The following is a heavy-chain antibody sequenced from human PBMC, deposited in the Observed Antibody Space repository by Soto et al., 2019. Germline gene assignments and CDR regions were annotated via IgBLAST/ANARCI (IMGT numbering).Heavy chain of an antibody. Sequence: PSETLSLTCAVYGGSFSGYYWSWIRQPPGKGLEWIGEINHSGSTNYNPSLKSRVTISVDTSKNQFSLKLSSVTAADTAVYYCAREVAQYYYDSSGYYDDWFDPWGQGTLVTVSS. J-gene: IGHJ5*02. CDR1: GGSFSGYY. V-gene: IGHV4-34*01. D-gene: IGHD3-22*01. CDR3: AREVAQYYYDSSGYYDDWFDP. CDR2: INHSGST.